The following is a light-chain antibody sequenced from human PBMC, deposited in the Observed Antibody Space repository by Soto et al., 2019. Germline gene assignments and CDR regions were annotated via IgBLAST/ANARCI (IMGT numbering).Light chain of an antibody. CDR1: NIGGKN. J-gene: IGLJ2*01. CDR2: DDS. V-gene: IGLV3-21*02. CDR3: QVWDGSSEPVF. Sequence: SYELTQPPSVSVAPGQTARITCGGNNIGGKNVHWYQQRPGHAPVLVLYDDSDRPSGIPERFSGSNSGNTATLTISRVEVGDEADYYCQVWDGSSEPVFFGGGTKLTVL.